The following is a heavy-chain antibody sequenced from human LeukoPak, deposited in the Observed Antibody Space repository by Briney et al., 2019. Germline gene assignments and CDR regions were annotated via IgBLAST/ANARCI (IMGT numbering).Heavy chain of an antibody. J-gene: IGHJ5*02. D-gene: IGHD3-10*01. CDR2: INHSGTT. CDR3: ARRSLLWFGGGNWFDP. CDR1: GGSFSGYY. V-gene: IGHV4-34*01. Sequence: SETLSLTCAVYGGSFSGYYWSWIRKPPGKGLEWIGEINHSGTTNNNPSPKSPVTISVDTSKNTFSLKLSSVTAADRAVYYCARRSLLWFGGGNWFDPWGQGTLVTVSS.